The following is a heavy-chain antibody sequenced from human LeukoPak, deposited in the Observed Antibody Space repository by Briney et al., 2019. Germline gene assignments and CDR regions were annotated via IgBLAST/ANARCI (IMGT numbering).Heavy chain of an antibody. V-gene: IGHV3-30*02. Sequence: GGSLRLSCAASGFTFSSFGMHWVLQAPGKGLEWVSFINYNGRDKYYADSVKGRFTIPRDSSKNTLSLQMNSLRAEDTAVYFCAKDSPTYYADSWGQGTLVTVSS. CDR2: INYNGRDK. CDR1: GFTFSSFG. CDR3: AKDSPTYYADS. D-gene: IGHD2/OR15-2a*01. J-gene: IGHJ4*02.